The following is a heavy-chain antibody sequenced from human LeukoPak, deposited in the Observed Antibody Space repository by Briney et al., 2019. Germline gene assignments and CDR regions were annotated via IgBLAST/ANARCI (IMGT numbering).Heavy chain of an antibody. Sequence: SETLSLTCTVSGGSINSGGFYWSWIRQHPGKGLEWIGYIYYGGSTFYNPSLKSRVAISLDKSKNQFSLNLSSVTAADTAVYYCARGGSFLGNYVYWGQGTLVTVSS. J-gene: IGHJ4*02. D-gene: IGHD3-16*01. CDR2: IYYGGST. CDR3: ARGGSFLGNYVY. V-gene: IGHV4-31*03. CDR1: GGSINSGGFY.